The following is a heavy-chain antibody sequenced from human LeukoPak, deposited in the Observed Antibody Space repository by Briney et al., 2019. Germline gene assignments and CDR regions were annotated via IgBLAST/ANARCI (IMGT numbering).Heavy chain of an antibody. V-gene: IGHV3-7*01. J-gene: IGHJ4*02. CDR1: GFSFSSYW. CDR2: INPHGSEK. Sequence: GGSLRLSCTASGFSFSSYWMNWVRQAPGKGLEWVANINPHGSEKNYVDSVKGRFTISRDRTKNSLYLQMNNLRAEDRAVYYCARSDYWGQGILVTVS. CDR3: ARSDY.